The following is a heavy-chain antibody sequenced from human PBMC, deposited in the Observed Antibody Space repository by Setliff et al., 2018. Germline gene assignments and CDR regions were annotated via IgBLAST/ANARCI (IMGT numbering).Heavy chain of an antibody. V-gene: IGHV3-15*01. D-gene: IGHD3-3*01. Sequence: GGSLRLSCAASGFTFNDYGLTWLRRVPGKGLEWVGRSKSKTAGGAIDYAAPVKGRFTISRDDSKNTLYLQMSSLKTEDTAMYYCTTDRAAWSGTSITAPHDAFDIWGQGTMVTVSS. J-gene: IGHJ3*02. CDR2: SKSKTAGGAI. CDR3: TTDRAAWSGTSITAPHDAFDI. CDR1: GFTFNDYG.